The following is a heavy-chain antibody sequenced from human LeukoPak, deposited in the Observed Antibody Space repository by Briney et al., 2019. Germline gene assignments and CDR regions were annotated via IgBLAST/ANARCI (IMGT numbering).Heavy chain of an antibody. D-gene: IGHD6-19*01. CDR3: ARALAGHAFDI. Sequence: GGSLRLSCVAFGFTFSSYWMHWVRQDPRKGLVWVSRINGDGRNINYADSVRGRFTISRDNAKNSLYLQMNSLRAEDTAVYYCARALAGHAFDIWGQGTMVTVSS. CDR2: INGDGRNI. J-gene: IGHJ3*02. CDR1: GFTFSSYW. V-gene: IGHV3-74*01.